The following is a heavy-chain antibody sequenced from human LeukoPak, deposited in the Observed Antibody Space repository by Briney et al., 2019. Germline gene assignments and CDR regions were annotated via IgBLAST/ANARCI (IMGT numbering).Heavy chain of an antibody. D-gene: IGHD5-12*01. J-gene: IGHJ4*02. V-gene: IGHV4-4*02. CDR2: IYHSGST. CDR3: ARNRGYSAYDSGY. CDR1: GGSISSSNW. Sequence: SGTLSLTCAVSGGSISSSNWWSWVRQPPGKGLEWIGEIYHSGSTNYNPSLKSRVTISVDTSKKQFSLKLSSVTAADTAVYYCARNRGYSAYDSGYWGQGTLVTVSS.